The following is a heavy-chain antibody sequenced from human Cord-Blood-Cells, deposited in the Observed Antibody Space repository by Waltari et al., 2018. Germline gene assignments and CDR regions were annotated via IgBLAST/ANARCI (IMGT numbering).Heavy chain of an antibody. J-gene: IGHJ4*02. D-gene: IGHD1-1*01. CDR1: GYTFTGYY. Sequence: QVQLVQSGAEVKKPGAPVKVSCKASGYTFTGYYMHWVRQAPGQGLEWMGWINPNGGGTNYAQKFQGRVTMTRDTSISTAYMELSRLRADDTAVYYCERESRNWNFDYWGQGTLVTVSS. CDR2: INPNGGGT. CDR3: ERESRNWNFDY. V-gene: IGHV1-2*02.